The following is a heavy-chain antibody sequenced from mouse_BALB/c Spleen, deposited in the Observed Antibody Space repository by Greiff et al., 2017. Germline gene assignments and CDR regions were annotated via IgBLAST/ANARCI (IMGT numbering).Heavy chain of an antibody. CDR2: ISSGSSTI. CDR1: GFTFSSFG. V-gene: IGHV5-17*02. CDR3: ATLRFDY. Sequence: EVQVVESGGGLVQPGGSRKLSCAASGFTFSSFGMHWVRQAPEKGLEWVAYISSGSSTIYYADTVKGRFTISRDNPKNTLFLQMTSLRSEDTAMYYCATLRFDYWGQGTTLTVSS. J-gene: IGHJ2*01. D-gene: IGHD1-1*01.